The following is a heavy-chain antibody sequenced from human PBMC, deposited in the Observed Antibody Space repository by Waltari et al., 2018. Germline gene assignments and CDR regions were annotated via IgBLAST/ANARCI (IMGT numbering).Heavy chain of an antibody. CDR1: GGPMASVSYY. CDR3: AKVGGGAGTYYFDF. Sequence: HLQLQESGPGLVKPSETLSLHCFVSGGPMASVSYYWAWIRQSPGKGLEWLGSVFYTGITYDNPSLKSRVSISVDTSENRFSLKMSSVTAADTAVYYCAKVGGGAGTYYFDFWGPGTLVIVSS. J-gene: IGHJ4*02. CDR2: VFYTGIT. V-gene: IGHV4-39*01. D-gene: IGHD1-7*01.